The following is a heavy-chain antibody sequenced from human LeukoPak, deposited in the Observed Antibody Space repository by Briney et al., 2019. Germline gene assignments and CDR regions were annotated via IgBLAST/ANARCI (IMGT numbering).Heavy chain of an antibody. CDR1: GFTFSSYG. CDR2: ISYDGSNK. CDR3: AKPSIQDYGDYFDAFDI. J-gene: IGHJ3*02. Sequence: GGSLRLSCAASGFTFSSYGMHWVRQAPGKGLEWVAVISYDGSNKYYADSVKGRFTISRDNSKNTLYLQMNSLRAEDTAVYYWAKPSIQDYGDYFDAFDIWGQGTMVTVFS. V-gene: IGHV3-30*18. D-gene: IGHD4-17*01.